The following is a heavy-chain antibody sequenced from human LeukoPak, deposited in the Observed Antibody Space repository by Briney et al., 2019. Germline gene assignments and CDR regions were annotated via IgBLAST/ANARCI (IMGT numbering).Heavy chain of an antibody. CDR1: GGSISSYY. J-gene: IGHJ5*02. Sequence: SSETLSLTCTVSGGSISSYYWSWIRQPPGKGLEWIGYIYYSGSTNYNPSLKSRVTISVDTSKNQFSLKLSSVTAADTAVYYCARDLGEVYYYGSGSYYGGNWFDPWGQGTLDTVSS. D-gene: IGHD3-10*01. CDR3: ARDLGEVYYYGSGSYYGGNWFDP. V-gene: IGHV4-59*01. CDR2: IYYSGST.